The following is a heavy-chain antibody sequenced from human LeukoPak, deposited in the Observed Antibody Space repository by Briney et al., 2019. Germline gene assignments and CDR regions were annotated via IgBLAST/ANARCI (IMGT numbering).Heavy chain of an antibody. J-gene: IGHJ4*02. CDR2: TYYRSKWYN. V-gene: IGHV6-1*01. CDR1: GDSVSSNSAA. Sequence: SQTLSLTCAISGDSVSSNSAAWNWIRQSPSRVLEWLGRTYYRSKWYNDYVVSVKSLITINPDTSKNQFSLQLNSVTPEDTAVYYCARLGLSGPNFDYWGQGTLVTVSS. CDR3: ARLGLSGPNFDY. D-gene: IGHD3-10*01.